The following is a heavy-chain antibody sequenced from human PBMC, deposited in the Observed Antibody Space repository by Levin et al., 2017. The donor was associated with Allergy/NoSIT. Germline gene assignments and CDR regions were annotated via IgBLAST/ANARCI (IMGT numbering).Heavy chain of an antibody. D-gene: IGHD5-12*01. CDR1: GFTFSSYA. Sequence: GESLKISCAASGFTFSSYAMSWVRQAPGKGLEWVSAISGSGGSTYYADSVKGRFTISRDNSKNTLYLQMNSLRAEDTAVYYCAKWPYYSGGYEADFDYWGQGTLVTVSS. CDR2: ISGSGGST. J-gene: IGHJ4*02. CDR3: AKWPYYSGGYEADFDY. V-gene: IGHV3-23*01.